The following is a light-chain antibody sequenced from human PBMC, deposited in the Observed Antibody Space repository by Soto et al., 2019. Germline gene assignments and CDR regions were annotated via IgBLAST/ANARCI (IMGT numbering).Light chain of an antibody. CDR3: SSSLSSRTLV. J-gene: IGLJ1*01. Sequence: ALTQPSSLSGPPLRSITISFTLTSIDVRAYNYVSWYQQHPGKAPKLMIYEVSNRPSGVSNRFSGSKSGNTASLTISGLQAEDQAHYYCSSSLSSRTLVFGNRTXVIV. V-gene: IGLV2-14*01. CDR2: EVS. CDR1: SIDVRAYNY.